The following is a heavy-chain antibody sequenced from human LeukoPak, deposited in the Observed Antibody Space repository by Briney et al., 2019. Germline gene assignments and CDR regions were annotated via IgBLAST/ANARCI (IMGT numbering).Heavy chain of an antibody. Sequence: SQTLSLTCTVSGGSISSGGYYWSWIRQHPGKGLEWIGYIYYSGSTYYNPSLKSRVTISVDTSKNQFSLKLSSVTAADTAMYYCASPYGGHDAFDIWGQGTMVTVSS. V-gene: IGHV4-31*03. J-gene: IGHJ3*02. CDR1: GGSISSGGYY. CDR3: ASPYGGHDAFDI. D-gene: IGHD3-16*01. CDR2: IYYSGST.